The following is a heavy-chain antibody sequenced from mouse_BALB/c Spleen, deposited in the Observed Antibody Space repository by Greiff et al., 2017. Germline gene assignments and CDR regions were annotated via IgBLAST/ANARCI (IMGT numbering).Heavy chain of an antibody. CDR2: IWAGGST. J-gene: IGHJ4*01. V-gene: IGHV2-9*02. Sequence: QVQLQQSGPGLVAPSQSLSITCTVSGFSLTSYGVHWVRQPPGKGLEWLGVIWAGGSTNYNSALMSRLSISKDNSKSQVFLKMNSLQTDDTAMYYCARGYYGSSYDAMDYWGQGTSVTVAS. D-gene: IGHD1-1*01. CDR1: GFSLTSYG. CDR3: ARGYYGSSYDAMDY.